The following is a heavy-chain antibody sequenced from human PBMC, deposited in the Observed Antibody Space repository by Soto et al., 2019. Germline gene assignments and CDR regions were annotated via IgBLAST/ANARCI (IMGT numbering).Heavy chain of an antibody. Sequence: GESLKISCKGSGYSFTSYWISWVRQMPGKGLEWMGRIDPSDSYTNYSPSFQGHVTISADKSISTAYLQWSSLKASDTAMYYCARRAVGCSSTSRYKGNYYYSGMDVWGQGTTVTVSS. J-gene: IGHJ6*02. CDR2: IDPSDSYT. D-gene: IGHD2-2*02. V-gene: IGHV5-10-1*01. CDR1: GYSFTSYW. CDR3: ARRAVGCSSTSRYKGNYYYSGMDV.